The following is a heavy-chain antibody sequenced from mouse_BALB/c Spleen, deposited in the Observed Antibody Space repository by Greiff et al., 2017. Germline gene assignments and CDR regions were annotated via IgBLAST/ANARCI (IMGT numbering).Heavy chain of an antibody. CDR3: ARSPFYYGSSSYWYFDV. CDR2: IDPSDSET. D-gene: IGHD1-1*01. V-gene: IGHV1-61*01. Sequence: QVQLQQSGPELVKPGASVKVSCKASGYTFTSYWMNWVKQRPGQGLEWIGMIDPSDSETHYNQMFKDKATLTVDKSSSTAYLQLSSLTSEDTAVYYCARSPFYYGSSSYWYFDVWGAGTTVTVSS. CDR1: GYTFTSYW. J-gene: IGHJ1*01.